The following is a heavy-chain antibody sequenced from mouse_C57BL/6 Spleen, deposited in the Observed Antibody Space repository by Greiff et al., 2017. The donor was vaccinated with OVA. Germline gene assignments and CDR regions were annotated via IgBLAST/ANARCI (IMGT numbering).Heavy chain of an antibody. CDR2: IDPETGGT. V-gene: IGHV1-15*01. D-gene: IGHD4-1*01. Sequence: VQRVESGAELVRPGASVTLSCKASGYTFTDYEMHWVKQTPVHGLEWIGAIDPETGGTAYNQKFKGKAILTADKSSSTAYMELRSLTSEDSAVYYCTRSDWDVPFDYWGQGTTLTVSS. J-gene: IGHJ2*01. CDR3: TRSDWDVPFDY. CDR1: GYTFTDYE.